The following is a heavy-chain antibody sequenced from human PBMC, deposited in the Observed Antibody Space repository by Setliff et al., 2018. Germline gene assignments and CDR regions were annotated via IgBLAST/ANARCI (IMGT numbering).Heavy chain of an antibody. CDR3: ARERGLGYCSSTSCRYYYYGMDV. CDR2: INHSGST. D-gene: IGHD2-2*01. Sequence: SETLSLTLQETFSGYYWSWIRQPPGKGLEWIGEINHSGSTNYNPSLKSRVTISVDTSKNQFSLKLSSVTAADTAVYYCARERGLGYCSSTSCRYYYYGMDVWGQGTTVTVSS. J-gene: IGHJ6*02. CDR1: ETFSGYY. V-gene: IGHV4-34*01.